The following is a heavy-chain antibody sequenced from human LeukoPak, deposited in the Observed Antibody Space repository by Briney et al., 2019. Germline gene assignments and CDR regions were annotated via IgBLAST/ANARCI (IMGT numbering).Heavy chain of an antibody. CDR3: ARDRITMVRDSVLSTSGYFDY. CDR1: GFTFNSHW. D-gene: IGHD3-10*01. CDR2: INGDGGST. Sequence: GGSLRLSCAASGFTFNSHWMHWVRQAPGKGLVWVSRINGDGGSTTYADSVRGRFTISRDDAKNSLYLQMNSLRAEDTAVYYCARDRITMVRDSVLSTSGYFDYWGQGTLVTVSS. V-gene: IGHV3-74*01. J-gene: IGHJ4*02.